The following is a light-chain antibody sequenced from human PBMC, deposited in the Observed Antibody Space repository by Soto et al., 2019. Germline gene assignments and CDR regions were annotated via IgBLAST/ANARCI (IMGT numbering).Light chain of an antibody. CDR1: LSVSSSY. CDR2: GAS. Sequence: EIVFTQSPGTLSLSPGERATLSCRASLSVSSSYLAWYQQKPGQAPRLLIYGASSRATGIPDRFSGSGSGTDFTLTISSLEPEDFAVYYCQQRSNWPPITFGQGTRLEIK. J-gene: IGKJ5*01. V-gene: IGKV3D-20*02. CDR3: QQRSNWPPIT.